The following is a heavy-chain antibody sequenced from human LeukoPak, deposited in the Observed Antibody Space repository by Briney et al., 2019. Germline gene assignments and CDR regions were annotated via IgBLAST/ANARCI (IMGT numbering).Heavy chain of an antibody. CDR3: ASGGHYYDHSGYLLQY. V-gene: IGHV3-11*04. Sequence: PGVSLRLSCAASGLTFSDYYMTWIRQAPGKGLEWISYISSIGSTIYYADSVKGRFTISRDNAKNSLYLQMNSLRAGDTAVFYCASGGHYYDHSGYLLQYWGQGTLVTVSS. D-gene: IGHD3-22*01. CDR1: GLTFSDYY. J-gene: IGHJ1*01. CDR2: ISSIGSTI.